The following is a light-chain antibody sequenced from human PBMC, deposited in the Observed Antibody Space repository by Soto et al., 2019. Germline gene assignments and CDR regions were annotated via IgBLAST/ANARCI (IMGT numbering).Light chain of an antibody. CDR1: GSNIGAGYD. V-gene: IGLV1-40*01. CDR3: QSFDNKPHVL. Sequence: QSVLTQPPSVSGAPGQSATISCTGSGSNIGAGYDVHWYQLVSGTAPRLLIYSNINRPSGVPDRFSGSRSGASASLAITGLQAEDEAHYYCQSFDNKPHVLFGGGTKLTVL. J-gene: IGLJ3*02. CDR2: SNI.